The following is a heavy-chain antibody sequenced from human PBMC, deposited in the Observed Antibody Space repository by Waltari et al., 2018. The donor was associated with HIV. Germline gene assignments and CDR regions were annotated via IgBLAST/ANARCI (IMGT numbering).Heavy chain of an antibody. D-gene: IGHD7-27*01. Sequence: EVQLVQSGAEVKKPGESLKISCKGSGFSFTSSCIGWVRQMPGKSLEWVGTIYPGDFDTGYSPSFQGQVTISADKPITTAYLQWSSLKASDTAMYYCARVLRTGDGGRGYFDYWGQGTLVTVSS. J-gene: IGHJ4*02. CDR3: ARVLRTGDGGRGYFDY. CDR1: GFSFTSSC. CDR2: IYPGDFDT. V-gene: IGHV5-51*01.